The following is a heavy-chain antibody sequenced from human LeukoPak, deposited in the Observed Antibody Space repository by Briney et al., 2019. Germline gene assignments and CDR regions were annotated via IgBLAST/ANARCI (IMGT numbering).Heavy chain of an antibody. CDR3: AELGIMIGGV. D-gene: IGHD3-16*01. V-gene: IGHV3-48*03. J-gene: IGHJ6*04. CDR1: GFTFSSYE. Sequence: GGSLRLSCAASGFTFSSYEMNWVRQAPGKGLEWVSYISSSGSTIYYADSVKGRFTISRGNAKNSLYLQMNSLRAEDTAVYYCAELGIMIGGVWGKGTTVTISS. CDR2: ISSSGSTI.